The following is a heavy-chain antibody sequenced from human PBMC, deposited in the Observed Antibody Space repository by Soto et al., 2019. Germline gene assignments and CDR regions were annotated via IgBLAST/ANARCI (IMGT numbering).Heavy chain of an antibody. CDR3: ARGYRQSGYSSSWVFDY. Sequence: QVQLRESGPGLVKPSQTLSLTCTVSGGSINSGGYYCNWIRQHPGKGLEWIGYMYYSGSTYYNPLLRSRVIISANTSETPFSLKLSSVTAAATAVYFCARGYRQSGYSSSWVFDYWGQGTLVNVSS. CDR1: GGSINSGGYY. CDR2: MYYSGST. V-gene: IGHV4-31*03. D-gene: IGHD6-13*01. J-gene: IGHJ4*02.